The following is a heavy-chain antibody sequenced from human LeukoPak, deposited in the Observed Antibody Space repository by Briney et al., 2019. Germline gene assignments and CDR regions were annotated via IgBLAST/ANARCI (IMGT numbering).Heavy chain of an antibody. CDR1: GVSITSYY. Sequence: PSETMSLTCTVSGVSITSYYWSWIRQPAGKGLEWIERIYTSVSTNYNPSLKSRVTMSVDTSKSQFSLKLSSVTAADTAVYYCARGGWNYYYYMDVWGKGTTVTISS. V-gene: IGHV4-4*07. CDR3: ARGGWNYYYYMDV. D-gene: IGHD2-15*01. J-gene: IGHJ6*03. CDR2: IYTSVST.